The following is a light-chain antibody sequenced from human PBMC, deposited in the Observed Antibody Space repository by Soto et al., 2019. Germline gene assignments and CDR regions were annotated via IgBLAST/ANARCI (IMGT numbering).Light chain of an antibody. CDR1: QSVSSEY. CDR2: DVS. V-gene: IGKV3-20*01. J-gene: IGKJ1*01. CDR3: QQYGISPRT. Sequence: EIVLTQSPGTLSLSPGERATLSCRASQSVSSEYLAWYLQKPGQAPRLLIYDVSRRATGVPDRFSGSGSGTDFTLTISRLEPEDFAVYYCQQYGISPRTFGQGTKVEIK.